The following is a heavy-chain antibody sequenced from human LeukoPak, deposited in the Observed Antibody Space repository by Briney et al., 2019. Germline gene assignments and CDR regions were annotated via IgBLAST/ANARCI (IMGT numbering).Heavy chain of an antibody. D-gene: IGHD6-6*01. CDR2: ISPGDSGT. V-gene: IGHV5-51*01. Sequence: GESLKISCKGSGYSFTNYWIGWVRQMPGKGLEWMGFISPGDSGTRYSPSFQGQVTISADKSISTAYLQWSSLKASDTAMYYCARLYSVAARLDAFDIWGQGTMVTVSS. J-gene: IGHJ3*02. CDR1: GYSFTNYW. CDR3: ARLYSVAARLDAFDI.